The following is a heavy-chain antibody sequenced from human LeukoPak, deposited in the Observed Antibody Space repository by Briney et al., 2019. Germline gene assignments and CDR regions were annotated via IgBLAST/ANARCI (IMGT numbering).Heavy chain of an antibody. CDR2: IFGDGPGL. CDR1: GFSFSASS. Sequence: GGSLRLSCEASGFSFSASSMNWVRQAPGKGLEWVSSIFGDGPGLYYADSVKGRFTISRDNGKNSVYLEMNSLRDDDTAVYYCTREGGSTDAGFWGQGTLVTFSS. D-gene: IGHD5/OR15-5a*01. CDR3: TREGGSTDAGF. V-gene: IGHV3-21*06. J-gene: IGHJ4*02.